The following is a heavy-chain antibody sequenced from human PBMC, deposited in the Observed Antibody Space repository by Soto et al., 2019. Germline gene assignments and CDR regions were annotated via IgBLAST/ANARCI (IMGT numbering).Heavy chain of an antibody. V-gene: IGHV3-74*01. D-gene: IGHD3-10*01. Sequence: EVQLVESGGGLVQPGGSLRLSCAVSGFTFSSFWMHWVRQAPGEGLVWVSRINTDGSSTSYADSVKGRFSISRDNAKNTLSLRMNSLRVEDTAMYYCAKRGVDTFGLSYWGQGTLVTVSS. CDR1: GFTFSSFW. CDR2: INTDGSST. CDR3: AKRGVDTFGLSY. J-gene: IGHJ4*02.